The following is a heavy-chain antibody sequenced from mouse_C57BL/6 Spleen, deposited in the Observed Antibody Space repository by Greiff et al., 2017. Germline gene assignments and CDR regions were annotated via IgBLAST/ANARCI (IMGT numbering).Heavy chain of an antibody. V-gene: IGHV2-2*01. CDR3: ARIDDYDEGVYAMDY. D-gene: IGHD2-4*01. CDR2: IWRGGST. CDR1: GFSLTSYG. J-gene: IGHJ4*01. Sequence: QVQLQQSGPGLVQPSQSLSITCTVSGFSLTSYGVHWVRQSPGKGLEWLGVIWRGGSTDYNAAFISRLSISKDNSKSQVFFKMNSLQADDTAIYYCARIDDYDEGVYAMDYWGQGTSVTVSS.